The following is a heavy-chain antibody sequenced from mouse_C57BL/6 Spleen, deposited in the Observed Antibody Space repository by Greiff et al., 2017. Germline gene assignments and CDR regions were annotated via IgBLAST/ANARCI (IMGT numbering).Heavy chain of an antibody. Sequence: DVKLQASGGGLVQPGGSLKLSCAASGFTFSDYYMYWVRQTPEKRLAWVAYISNGGGSTYYPDTVKGRFTISRDNAKNTLYLQMGRLKSGDTAMYYCARPAYYSNYWFAYWGQGTLVTVSA. CDR3: ARPAYYSNYWFAY. D-gene: IGHD2-5*01. J-gene: IGHJ3*01. CDR2: ISNGGGST. CDR1: GFTFSDYY. V-gene: IGHV5-12*01.